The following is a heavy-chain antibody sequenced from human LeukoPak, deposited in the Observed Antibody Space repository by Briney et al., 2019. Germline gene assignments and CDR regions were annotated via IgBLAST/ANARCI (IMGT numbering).Heavy chain of an antibody. CDR2: INWLGGST. Sequence: GGSLRLSCAASGFTFDDYGMSWVRQAPGKGLEWVSDINWLGGSTGYADSVKGRFTISRDNTKNSLYLQMNSLRAEDTALYYCARGGGGIAAGYYMDVWGKGTTVTISS. V-gene: IGHV3-20*04. D-gene: IGHD6-25*01. J-gene: IGHJ6*03. CDR3: ARGGGGIAAGYYMDV. CDR1: GFTFDDYG.